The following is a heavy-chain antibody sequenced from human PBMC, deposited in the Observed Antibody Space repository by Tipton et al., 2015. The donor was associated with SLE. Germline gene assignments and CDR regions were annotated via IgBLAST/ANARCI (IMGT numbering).Heavy chain of an antibody. V-gene: IGHV4-38-2*02. CDR2: IYYSEST. J-gene: IGHJ3*02. D-gene: IGHD5-18*01. CDR1: GYSISSGYN. CDR3: ARDTSVDTAMVMAFDI. Sequence: TLSLTCAVSGYSISSGYNWGWIRQPPGKGMAWIGSIYYSESTYYNPSLKSRVTISVDTSKNQFSLKLTSVTAADTSVYYCARDTSVDTAMVMAFDIWGQGTMVTVSS.